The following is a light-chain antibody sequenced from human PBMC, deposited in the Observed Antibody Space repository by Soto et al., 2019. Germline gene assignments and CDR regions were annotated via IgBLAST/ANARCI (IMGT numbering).Light chain of an antibody. CDR3: CSYAGSDTWA. CDR1: RSDVGNYNL. Sequence: QSALTQPASVSGSPGQSITISCAGTRSDVGNYNLVSWYQQYPGKAPKLMIYEVNKRPSGVSNRFSGSKSGNTASLTISGLPAEDEADYYCCSYAGSDTWAFGGGTKLTVL. CDR2: EVN. V-gene: IGLV2-23*02. J-gene: IGLJ3*02.